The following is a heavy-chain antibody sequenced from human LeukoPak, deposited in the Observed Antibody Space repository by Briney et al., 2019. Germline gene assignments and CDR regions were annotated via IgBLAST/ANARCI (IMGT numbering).Heavy chain of an antibody. CDR2: ISYGGSA. CDR3: ARIAVAGTLFDY. V-gene: IGHV4-39*07. D-gene: IGHD6-19*01. CDR1: GGSISSSSYY. Sequence: SETLSLTCTVSGGSISSSSYYWGWIRQPPGKGLEWIGSISYGGSAYYSPSLKSRVTMSVDTSKNQFSLRLSSVTAADTAVYYCARIAVAGTLFDYWGQGTLVTVSS. J-gene: IGHJ4*02.